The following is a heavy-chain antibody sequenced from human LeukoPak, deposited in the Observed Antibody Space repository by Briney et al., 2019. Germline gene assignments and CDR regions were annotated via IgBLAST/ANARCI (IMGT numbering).Heavy chain of an antibody. D-gene: IGHD6-19*01. CDR2: IIPIFGTA. V-gene: IGHV1-69*05. Sequence: ASVKVSCKASGGTFSSYAISWVRQAPGQGLEWMGGIIPIFGTANYAQKFQGRVTITTDESTSTAYMELSSLRSEDTAVYYRARIDPLGWYFDYWGQGTLVTVSS. J-gene: IGHJ4*02. CDR1: GGTFSSYA. CDR3: ARIDPLGWYFDY.